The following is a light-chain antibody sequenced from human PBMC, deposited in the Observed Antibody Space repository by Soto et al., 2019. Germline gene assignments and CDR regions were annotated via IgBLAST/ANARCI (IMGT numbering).Light chain of an antibody. CDR1: QDINVY. CDR2: SGS. Sequence: DIQMTQSPSSVSASIGDTVTITCRASQDINVYLNWYQQKPGEVPNLLIYSGSTLHSGVPSRFTGSGSETDFTLTIRSLQPEHFATYYCQHAYVAPYSFGQGTKVDI. J-gene: IGKJ2*03. V-gene: IGKV1-39*01. CDR3: QHAYVAPYS.